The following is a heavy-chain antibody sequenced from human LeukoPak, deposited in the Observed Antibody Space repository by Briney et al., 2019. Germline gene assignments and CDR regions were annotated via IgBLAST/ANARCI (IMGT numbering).Heavy chain of an antibody. CDR1: GYTFTGYY. CDR3: ARGSRIAVAKGRGTDWFDP. CDR2: INPNSGGT. D-gene: IGHD6-19*01. V-gene: IGHV1-2*06. Sequence: ASVKVSCKASGYTFTGYYMHWVRQAPGQGLEWMGRINPNSGGTNYAQKFQGRFTMTRDTSISTAYMELSRLRSDDTAVYYCARGSRIAVAKGRGTDWFDPWGQGTLVTVSS. J-gene: IGHJ5*02.